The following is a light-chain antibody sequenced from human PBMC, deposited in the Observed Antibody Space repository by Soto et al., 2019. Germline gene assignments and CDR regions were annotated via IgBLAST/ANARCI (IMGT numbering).Light chain of an antibody. CDR2: AAS. Sequence: DIQMTQSPSTLSASVGDTVTVTCRASQSISSYLNWYQQKPGKAPKLLIYAASSLQSGVPSRFSGSGSGTDFTLTISSLQPEDFATYYCQQSYSTPNTFGQGTRPEIK. CDR1: QSISSY. J-gene: IGKJ5*01. V-gene: IGKV1-39*01. CDR3: QQSYSTPNT.